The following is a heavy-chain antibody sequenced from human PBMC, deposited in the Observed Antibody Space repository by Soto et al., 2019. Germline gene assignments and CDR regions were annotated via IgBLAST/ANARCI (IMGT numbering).Heavy chain of an antibody. D-gene: IGHD3-3*01. Sequence: SETLSLTCTVSGGSISSGGYYWSWIRQHPGKGLEWIGYIYYSGGTYYNPSLKSRVTISVDTSKNQFSLKLSSVTAADTAVYYCARGGGIFGVVLGGMDVWGQGTTVTVSS. CDR3: ARGGGIFGVVLGGMDV. J-gene: IGHJ6*02. V-gene: IGHV4-31*03. CDR1: GGSISSGGYY. CDR2: IYYSGGT.